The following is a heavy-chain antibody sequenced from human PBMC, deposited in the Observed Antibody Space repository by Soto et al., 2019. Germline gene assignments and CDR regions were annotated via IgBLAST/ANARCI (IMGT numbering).Heavy chain of an antibody. CDR2: INPSGGST. J-gene: IGHJ6*02. CDR1: GYTFTSYY. Sequence: GASVKVSCKASGYTFTSYYMHWVRQAPGQGLEWMGIINPSGGSTSYAQKFQGRVTMTRDTSTSTVYMELSSLRSEDTAVYYCAREGEAGGGYGYVSIKNYYYYGMDVWGQGTTVTVSS. D-gene: IGHD5-18*01. CDR3: AREGEAGGGYGYVSIKNYYYYGMDV. V-gene: IGHV1-46*01.